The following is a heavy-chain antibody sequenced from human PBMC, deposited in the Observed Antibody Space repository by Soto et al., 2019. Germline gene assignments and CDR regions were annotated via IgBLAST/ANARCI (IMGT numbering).Heavy chain of an antibody. D-gene: IGHD3-10*01. CDR3: ARGVGSGSYYNQYNWFDP. J-gene: IGHJ5*02. CDR1: GYTFTNSG. Sequence: QVQLVQSGAEVKKPGASVKVSCKASGYTFTNSGISWVRQAPGQGLAWMGWISAYNGNTKYAQKLQGRVTMTTDTSTSTAYMELRSLRSDDTAVYYCARGVGSGSYYNQYNWFDPWGQGTLVTVSS. V-gene: IGHV1-18*01. CDR2: ISAYNGNT.